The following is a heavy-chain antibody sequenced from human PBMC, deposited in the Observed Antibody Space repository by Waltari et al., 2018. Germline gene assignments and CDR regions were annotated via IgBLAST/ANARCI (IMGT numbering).Heavy chain of an antibody. Sequence: EVQLLESGGGLVQTGGSLRLSCATSEFTFTNYAMSWVRQAPGKGLEWFSAITGSGDGTYYADSVKGRFTISRDNSKNTLYLQMNSLRAEDTAVYYCAKEKAPPYFDYWGQGTLVIVSS. J-gene: IGHJ4*02. V-gene: IGHV3-23*01. CDR1: EFTFTNYA. CDR2: ITGSGDGT. CDR3: AKEKAPPYFDY.